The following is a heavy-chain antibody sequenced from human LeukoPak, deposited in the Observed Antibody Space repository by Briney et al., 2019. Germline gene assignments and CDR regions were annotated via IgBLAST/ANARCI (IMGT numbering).Heavy chain of an antibody. D-gene: IGHD3-3*01. V-gene: IGHV1-2*04. CDR2: INPNSGGT. CDR1: GYTFTGYY. CDR3: ARDNRTYYDFWSGYQPLYYFDY. Sequence: ASVKVSCKASGYTFTGYYMHWVRQAPGQGLKWMGWINPNSGGTNYAQKFQGWVTMTRDTSISTAYMELSRLRSDDTAVYYCARDNRTYYDFWSGYQPLYYFDYWGQGTLVTVSS. J-gene: IGHJ4*02.